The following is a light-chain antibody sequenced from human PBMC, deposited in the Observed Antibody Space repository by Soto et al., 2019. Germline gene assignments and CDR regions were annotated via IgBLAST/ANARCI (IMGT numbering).Light chain of an antibody. CDR3: CAYAGSSTVV. Sequence: QSALTQPASVSGSPGQSITISCTGTSSDIGRFNLVSWYQQHPGKAPKLMIYEGSQRPSGVSNRFSGSKSGNTASLTISGLQAEDEADYYCCAYAGSSTVVFGGGTKVTVL. V-gene: IGLV2-23*01. CDR1: SSDIGRFNL. CDR2: EGS. J-gene: IGLJ2*01.